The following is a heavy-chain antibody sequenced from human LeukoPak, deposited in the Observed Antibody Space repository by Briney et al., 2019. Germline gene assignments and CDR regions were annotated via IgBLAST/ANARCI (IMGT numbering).Heavy chain of an antibody. CDR3: ARDRGSYGDYVNY. V-gene: IGHV3-30-3*01. CDR1: GFTLSSYA. J-gene: IGHJ4*02. Sequence: GGSLRLSCAASGFTLSSYAMHWVRQAPGKGLEWVALISYDESNKYYADSVKGRFTISRDNSKNTLYLQMNSLRAEDTAVYYCARDRGSYGDYVNYWGQGTLVTVSS. D-gene: IGHD4-17*01. CDR2: ISYDESNK.